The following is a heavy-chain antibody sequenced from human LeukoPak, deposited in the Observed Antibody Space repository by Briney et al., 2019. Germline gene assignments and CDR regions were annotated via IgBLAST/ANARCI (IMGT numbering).Heavy chain of an antibody. D-gene: IGHD6-6*01. J-gene: IGHJ4*02. CDR3: ARDGIAARPFDY. CDR1: GGSISSHY. V-gene: IGHV4-59*11. Sequence: SETLSLTCTVSGGSISSHYWSWIRQPPGKGLEWIGYIYYSGSTNYNPSLKSRVTISVDTSKNQFSLKLGSVTAADTAVYYCARDGIAARPFDYWGQGTLVTVSS. CDR2: IYYSGST.